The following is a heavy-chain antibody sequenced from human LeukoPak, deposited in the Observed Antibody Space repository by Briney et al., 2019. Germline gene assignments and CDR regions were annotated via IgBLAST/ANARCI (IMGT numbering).Heavy chain of an antibody. Sequence: ASVKVSCKVSGYTLTELSMHGVRQAPGKGLEWMGGFDPEDGETIYAQKFQGRVTMTEDTSTDTAYMELSSLRSEDTAVYYCATPYYYDSSGYYLGAFDIWGQGTMVTVSS. CDR1: GYTLTELS. J-gene: IGHJ3*02. V-gene: IGHV1-24*01. D-gene: IGHD3-22*01. CDR3: ATPYYYDSSGYYLGAFDI. CDR2: FDPEDGET.